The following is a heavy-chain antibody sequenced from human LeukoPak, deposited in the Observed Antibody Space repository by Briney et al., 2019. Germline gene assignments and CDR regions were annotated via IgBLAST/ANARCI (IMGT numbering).Heavy chain of an antibody. D-gene: IGHD3-3*01. J-gene: IGHJ5*02. CDR2: TNPSGGST. Sequence: ASVKVSCKASGYTFTGYYMHWVRQAPGQGLEWMGITNPSGGSTSYAQKFQGRVTMTRDTSTSTVYMELSSLRSEDTAVYYCAREGRVTIFGVVISNNWFDPWGQGTLVTVSS. CDR3: AREGRVTIFGVVISNNWFDP. V-gene: IGHV1-46*01. CDR1: GYTFTGYY.